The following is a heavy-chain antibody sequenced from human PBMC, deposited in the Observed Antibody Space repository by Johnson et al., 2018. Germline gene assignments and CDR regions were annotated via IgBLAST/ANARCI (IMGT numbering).Heavy chain of an antibody. D-gene: IGHD3-3*01. J-gene: IGHJ6*03. CDR3: VRKGVTIFGRVKGYMDV. CDR2: MNPNSGNT. Sequence: QVQLVQSGAEVKKPGASVKVSCKASGYTFTSFDINWVRQATGQGLEWMGWMNPNSGNTGYAQKFQGRVTMTRDTSISTAYMELSSRRSEDTAVYYGVRKGVTIFGRVKGYMDVWGNGTTVTVSS. CDR1: GYTFTSFD. V-gene: IGHV1-8*01.